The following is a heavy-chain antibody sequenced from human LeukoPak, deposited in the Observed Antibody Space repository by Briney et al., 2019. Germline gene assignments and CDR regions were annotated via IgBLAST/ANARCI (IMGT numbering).Heavy chain of an antibody. J-gene: IGHJ4*02. CDR3: ARGFYYYDSSGYYYYFDY. CDR1: GGSISSYY. CDR2: IYYSGST. V-gene: IGHV4-59*01. Sequence: PSETLSLTCTVSGGSISSYYWSWIRQPPGKGLEWIGYIYYSGSTNYNPSLKSRVTISVDTSKNQFSLKLSSVTAADTAVYYCARGFYYYDSSGYYYYFDYWGQGTLVTVSS. D-gene: IGHD3-22*01.